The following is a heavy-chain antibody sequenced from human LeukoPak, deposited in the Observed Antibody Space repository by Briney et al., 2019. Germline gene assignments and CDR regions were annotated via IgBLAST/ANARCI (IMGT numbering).Heavy chain of an antibody. CDR1: GGTISSYY. J-gene: IGHJ4*02. V-gene: IGHV4-59*01. CDR3: ARGVNSGYFDY. Sequence: SETLSLTCTVSGGTISSYYWTWIRQPPGKGLEWIGYIYYSGSTNYNPSLKSRVTISVDTSKNQFSLKLTSVTAADTAVYYCARGVNSGYFDYCGQGTLVTVSS. D-gene: IGHD1-26*01. CDR2: IYYSGST.